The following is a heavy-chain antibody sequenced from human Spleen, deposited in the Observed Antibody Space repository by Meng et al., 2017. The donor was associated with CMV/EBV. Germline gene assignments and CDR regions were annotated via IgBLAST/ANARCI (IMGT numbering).Heavy chain of an antibody. CDR3: ATDRGYFQH. V-gene: IGHV3-48*03. CDR2: ISSTVTTI. Sequence: GGSLRLSCAASGCTFSSYEMNWVRQAPGKGLEWVSYISSTVTTIYYADSVKGRFTISRDNAKNSLYLQMNSLRAEDTAVYYCATDRGYFQHWAQGTLVTVSS. CDR1: GCTFSSYE. J-gene: IGHJ1*01.